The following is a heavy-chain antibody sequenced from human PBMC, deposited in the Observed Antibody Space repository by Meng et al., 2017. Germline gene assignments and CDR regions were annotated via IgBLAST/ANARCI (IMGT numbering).Heavy chain of an antibody. D-gene: IGHD4-17*01. CDR3: TRDTVTTYYYYGMDV. CDR1: GFTFGDYA. CDR2: IRSKAYGGTT. J-gene: IGHJ6*02. Sequence: GESLKISWTSSGFTFGDYAMSGVRQAPGKGLEWVGFIRSKAYGGTTEYAASVKGRFTISREDSKSIAYLQMNSLKTEDTAVYYCTRDTVTTYYYYGMDVWGQGTMVTVSS. V-gene: IGHV3-49*04.